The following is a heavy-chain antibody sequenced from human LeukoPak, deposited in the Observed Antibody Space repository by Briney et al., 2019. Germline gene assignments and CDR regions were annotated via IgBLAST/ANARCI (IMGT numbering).Heavy chain of an antibody. CDR2: ICSSSSYI. J-gene: IGHJ3*02. D-gene: IGHD3-3*01. CDR1: GFTFSSYS. V-gene: IGHV3-21*01. Sequence: GGSLRLSCAASGFTFSSYSMNWVRQAPGKGLEWGSPICSSSSYIYYADSVKGRFTISRDNAKNSLYLQMNSLRAEDTAVYYCARADPTYYDFWSGYSSRQGAFDIWGQGTMVTVSS. CDR3: ARADPTYYDFWSGYSSRQGAFDI.